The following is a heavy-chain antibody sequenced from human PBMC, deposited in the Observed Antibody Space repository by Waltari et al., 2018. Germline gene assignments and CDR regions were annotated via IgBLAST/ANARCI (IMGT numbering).Heavy chain of an antibody. CDR1: GESLSSSDW. CDR2: ISHSGDT. D-gene: IGHD2-21*02. J-gene: IGHJ5*02. CDR3: ARARYFGLLFAWFDP. Sequence: QVQLQESGPGLVKSSETLSLTCTVSGESLSSSDWWTWVRQSPGKGLEWFGEISHSGDTDYHPSLKGRVTISADRSRNQFSLNLNSVTAADTAVYYCARARYFGLLFAWFDPWGQGTLVTVSS. V-gene: IGHV4-4*02.